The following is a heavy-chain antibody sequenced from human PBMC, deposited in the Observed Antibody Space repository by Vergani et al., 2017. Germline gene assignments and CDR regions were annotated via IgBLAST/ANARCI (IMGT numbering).Heavy chain of an antibody. CDR3: ARVPRAAAKLDY. Sequence: QVQLVQSGAEVKKPGASVKVSCKASGYTFTSYYMHWVRQAPGQGLEWMGIINPSGGSTSYAQKFQGRGTMTRDTSTSTVYMELSSLRSEDTAVYYCARVPRAAAKLDYWGQGTLVTVSS. D-gene: IGHD6-13*01. CDR1: GYTFTSYY. J-gene: IGHJ4*02. CDR2: INPSGGST. V-gene: IGHV1-46*01.